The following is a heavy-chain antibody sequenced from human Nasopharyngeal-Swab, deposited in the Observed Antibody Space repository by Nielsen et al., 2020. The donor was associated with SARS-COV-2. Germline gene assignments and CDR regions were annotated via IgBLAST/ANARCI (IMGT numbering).Heavy chain of an antibody. CDR2: ISSSSSYI. D-gene: IGHD2-2*01. Sequence: GGSLRLSCVASGFTFSSYSMNWVRQAPGKGLEWVSSISSSSSYIYYADSVKGRFTISRDNAKNSLYLQMNSLRAEDTAVYYCARYAVPAAIEWDYYYYYMDVWGKGTTVTVSS. CDR1: GFTFSSYS. CDR3: ARYAVPAAIEWDYYYYYMDV. V-gene: IGHV3-21*01. J-gene: IGHJ6*03.